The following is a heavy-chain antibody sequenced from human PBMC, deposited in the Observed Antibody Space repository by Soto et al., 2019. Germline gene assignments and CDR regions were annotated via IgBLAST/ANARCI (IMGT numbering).Heavy chain of an antibody. CDR2: MSWYSGSI. J-gene: IGHJ3*02. CDR3: AKATAFDPPPYSGVVVPAAIGYAFDI. Sequence: PGGSLRLSCATSGFTFDEYAMHPVRPAPGKGLAWVSGMSWYSGSIGYADSVKGLFTISRDNAKNSLYLQMNSLRAEDTALYSCAKATAFDPPPYSGVVVPAAIGYAFDILGQGKMVTVS. D-gene: IGHD2-2*01. V-gene: IGHV3-9*01. CDR1: GFTFDEYA.